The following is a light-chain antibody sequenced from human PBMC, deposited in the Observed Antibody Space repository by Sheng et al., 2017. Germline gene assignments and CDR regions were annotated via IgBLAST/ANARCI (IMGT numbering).Light chain of an antibody. CDR3: QAWDSSTAGVV. Sequence: SYELTQPPSVSVSPGQTASITCSGDKLGDKYACWYQQKPGQSPVLVIYQDSKRPSGIPERFSGSNSGNTATLTISGTQAMDEADYYCQAWDSSTAGVVFGTGTKVTVL. CDR2: QDS. J-gene: IGLJ1*01. V-gene: IGLV3-1*01. CDR1: KLGDKY.